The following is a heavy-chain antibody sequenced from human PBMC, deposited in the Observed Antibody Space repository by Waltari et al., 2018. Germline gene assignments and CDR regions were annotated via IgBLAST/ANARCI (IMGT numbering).Heavy chain of an antibody. CDR3: ATCYYYDSSGNYYVSDY. V-gene: IGHV3-74*01. CDR1: GIPFRSYW. CDR2: INSDGSST. Sequence: EVQLVESGGGLVQPGGSLRLSCAASGIPFRSYWMHWVRQAPGKGLVWVSRINSDGSSTSYADSVKGRFTISRDNAKNTLYLQMNSLRAEDTAVYYCATCYYYDSSGNYYVSDYWGQGTLVTVSS. J-gene: IGHJ4*02. D-gene: IGHD3-22*01.